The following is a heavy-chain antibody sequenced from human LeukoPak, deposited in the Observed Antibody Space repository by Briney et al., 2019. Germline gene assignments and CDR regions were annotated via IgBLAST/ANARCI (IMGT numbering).Heavy chain of an antibody. CDR3: ANVGFHGAS. J-gene: IGHJ4*02. CDR2: ISGSGGST. Sequence: GESLKISCAASGFTFSSYAMSWVRQAPGKGLEWVSAISGSGGSTYYADSVKGRFTISRDNSKNTLYLQMNSLRAEDTAVYYCANVGFHGASWGQGTLVTVSS. V-gene: IGHV3-23*01. D-gene: IGHD2-15*01. CDR1: GFTFSSYA.